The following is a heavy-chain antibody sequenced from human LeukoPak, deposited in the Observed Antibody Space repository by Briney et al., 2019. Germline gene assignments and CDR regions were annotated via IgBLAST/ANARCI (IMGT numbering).Heavy chain of an antibody. CDR1: GGTFSSYV. CDR3: ARDDCSSTSCYPPRYYYMDV. CDR2: IIPIFGTA. J-gene: IGHJ6*03. V-gene: IGHV1-69*13. Sequence: SVKVSCKASGGTFSSYVISWVRQAPGQGLEWMGGIIPIFGTANYAQKFQGRVMITADEDTSTAYMELSSLRSEDTAVYYCARDDCSSTSCYPPRYYYMDVWGKGTTVTVSS. D-gene: IGHD2-2*01.